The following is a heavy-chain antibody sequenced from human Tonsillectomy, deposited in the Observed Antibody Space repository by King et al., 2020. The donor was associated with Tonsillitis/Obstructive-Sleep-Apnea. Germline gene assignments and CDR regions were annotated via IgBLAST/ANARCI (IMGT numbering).Heavy chain of an antibody. V-gene: IGHV3-33*01. Sequence: VQLVESGGGVVQPGRSLRLSCAASGFTFSSYGMHWVRQAPGKGLEWVAVIWYDGNNKYYGDSVKGRFTISRDNSKNTLYLQMNSLRAEDTAVYYCARDKGRSGNYKNDAFDIWGQGTKVTVSS. J-gene: IGHJ3*02. CDR1: GFTFSSYG. CDR2: IWYDGNNK. CDR3: ARDKGRSGNYKNDAFDI. D-gene: IGHD1-26*01.